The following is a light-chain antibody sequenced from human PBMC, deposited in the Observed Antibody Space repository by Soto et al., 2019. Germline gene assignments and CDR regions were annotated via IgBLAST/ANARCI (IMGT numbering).Light chain of an antibody. CDR1: QSISYW. Sequence: DIQMTQSPSTLSASVGDRVIITCRSSQSISYWLAWYQQKPGKAPKVLIYDAHTLQSGVPSRFSGSGFGTEFTLTITSLQPEDYATYYCQQYNSYSWTLGQGTKVDVK. CDR3: QQYNSYSWT. CDR2: DAH. J-gene: IGKJ1*01. V-gene: IGKV1-5*01.